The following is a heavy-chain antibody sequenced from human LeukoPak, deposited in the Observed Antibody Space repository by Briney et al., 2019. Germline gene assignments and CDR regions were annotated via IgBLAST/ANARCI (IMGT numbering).Heavy chain of an antibody. D-gene: IGHD1-1*01. CDR1: GGYY. CDR2: INPSGIT. J-gene: IGHJ4*02. V-gene: IGHV4-34*01. Sequence: ASETLSLTCAVYGGYYWSWIRQPPGKGLEWIGEINPSGITNYNPSLKSRVTISVDTSKNQFSLKLSSVTAADTAVYYCARDQMTVPRVWGQGTLVTVSS. CDR3: ARDQMTVPRV.